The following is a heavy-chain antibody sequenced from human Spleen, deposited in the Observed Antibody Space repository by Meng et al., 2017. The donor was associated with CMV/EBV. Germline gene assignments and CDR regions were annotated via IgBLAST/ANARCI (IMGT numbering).Heavy chain of an antibody. Sequence: GSLRLSCAVYGGSFSTYYWTWIRQPPGKGLEWIGEINRSGSTNYNPSLKSRVTISVDTSKNQFSLKLSSVTAADTAVYYCARHVRSYFDYWGQGTLVTVSS. CDR3: ARHVRSYFDY. V-gene: IGHV4-34*01. J-gene: IGHJ4*02. CDR1: GGSFSTYY. CDR2: INRSGST.